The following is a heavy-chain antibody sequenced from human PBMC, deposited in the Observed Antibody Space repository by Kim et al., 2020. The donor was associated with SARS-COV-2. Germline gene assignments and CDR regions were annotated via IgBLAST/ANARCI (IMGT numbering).Heavy chain of an antibody. D-gene: IGHD6-19*01. J-gene: IGHJ3*02. CDR3: ASEPSASSGWYPNAFDI. V-gene: IGHV1-46*01. Sequence: FQGRVTMTRDTSTSTVYMGLSSLRSEDTAVYYCASEPSASSGWYPNAFDIWGQGTMVTVSS.